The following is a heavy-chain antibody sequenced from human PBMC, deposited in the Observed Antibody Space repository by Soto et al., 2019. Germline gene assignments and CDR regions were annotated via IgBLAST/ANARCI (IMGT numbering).Heavy chain of an antibody. V-gene: IGHV3-13*01. CDR3: AKSQEIGTHFFDS. Sequence: GGSLRLSCEASGFTFSGFDMHLVRQPTGKGLECVSSIGTAGDTYYAVSVKGRFTISRDNAKNSLSLQMNSLRAGDMAVYFCAKSQEIGTHFFDSWGQGTQVTVSS. J-gene: IGHJ4*02. CDR2: IGTAGDT. D-gene: IGHD6-13*01. CDR1: GFTFSGFD.